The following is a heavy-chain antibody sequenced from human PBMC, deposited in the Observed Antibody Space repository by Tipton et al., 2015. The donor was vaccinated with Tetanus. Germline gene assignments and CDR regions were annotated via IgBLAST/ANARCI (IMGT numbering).Heavy chain of an antibody. CDR1: GASSTSGDYY. Sequence: TLSLTCTVSGASSTSGDYYWAWIRQPPGKGPEWIGSIYYSGSTSYNPSLKSRVTISVDTSKNQFSLELNSVTAADTAVYYCARRGGDFLTGYYDSWGQGTLVTVSS. J-gene: IGHJ4*02. CDR3: ARRGGDFLTGYYDS. CDR2: IYYSGST. V-gene: IGHV4-39*01. D-gene: IGHD3-9*01.